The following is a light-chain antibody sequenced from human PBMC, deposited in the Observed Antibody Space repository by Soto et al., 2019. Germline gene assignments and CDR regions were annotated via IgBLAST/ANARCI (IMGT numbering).Light chain of an antibody. Sequence: DIQMTQSPSSLSACVGDRVTITCQASQGISTYLNCYQQRPGKAPKLLIYDASDLETGVPSRFSGSGSGTGFTFTISSLQPEDFATYYCQQYESLPLTFGQGTRLEIK. CDR3: QQYESLPLT. J-gene: IGKJ5*01. CDR1: QGISTY. V-gene: IGKV1-33*01. CDR2: DAS.